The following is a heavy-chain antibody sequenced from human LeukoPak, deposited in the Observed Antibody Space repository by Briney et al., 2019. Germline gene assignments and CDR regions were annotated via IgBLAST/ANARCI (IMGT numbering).Heavy chain of an antibody. CDR1: GFTFSSYG. V-gene: IGHV3-30*02. CDR3: AKDTPLCYFDS. D-gene: IGHD3-16*01. J-gene: IGHJ4*02. CDR2: VRNDGSII. Sequence: GGSLRLSCAASGFTFSSYGMHWVRQAPGKGLGWVAFVRNDGSIIYNADSAMGRFTISRDNSKNTLYLQMNSLRADDTAVYYCAKDTPLCYFDSWGPGTLVTVSS.